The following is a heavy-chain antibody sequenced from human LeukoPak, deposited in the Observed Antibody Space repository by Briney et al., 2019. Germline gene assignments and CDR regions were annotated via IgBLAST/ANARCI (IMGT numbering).Heavy chain of an antibody. V-gene: IGHV1-2*02. Sequence: GASVKVSCKASGYTFTDYYIHWVRQAPGQGLEWMGWINPNSGGTGYAQKFQGRVTMTRDTSIGSAYMELSRLTSDDAAVFYCARSRSSSTYYDGIDYWGRGTLVTVSS. CDR3: ARSRSSSTYYDGIDY. CDR1: GYTFTDYY. J-gene: IGHJ4*02. D-gene: IGHD3-10*01. CDR2: INPNSGGT.